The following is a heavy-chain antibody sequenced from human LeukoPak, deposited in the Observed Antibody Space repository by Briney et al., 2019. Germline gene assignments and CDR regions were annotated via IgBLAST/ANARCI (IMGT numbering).Heavy chain of an antibody. Sequence: SETLSLTCTVSGGSISSYYWSWLRQPPGKGLKWIGYIYYSGSTNYNPSLKSRVTISVDTSKNQFSLKLSSVTAADTAVYYCARGIAVAAMGDYWGQGTLVTVSS. CDR1: GGSISSYY. V-gene: IGHV4-59*01. J-gene: IGHJ4*02. D-gene: IGHD6-19*01. CDR2: IYYSGST. CDR3: ARGIAVAAMGDY.